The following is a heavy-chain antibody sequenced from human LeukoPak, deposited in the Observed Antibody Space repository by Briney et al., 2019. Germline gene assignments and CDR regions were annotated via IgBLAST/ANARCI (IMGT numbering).Heavy chain of an antibody. V-gene: IGHV4-59*01. D-gene: IGHD1-26*01. J-gene: IGHJ4*02. CDR2: IYYSGST. CDR3: ARALEWELLFNY. Sequence: SETLSLTCAVYGGSFSGYYWSWIRQPPGKGLEWIGYIYYSGSTNYNPSLKSRVTISVDTSKNQFSLKLSSVTAADTAVYYCARALEWELLFNYWGQGTLVTVSS. CDR1: GGSFSGYY.